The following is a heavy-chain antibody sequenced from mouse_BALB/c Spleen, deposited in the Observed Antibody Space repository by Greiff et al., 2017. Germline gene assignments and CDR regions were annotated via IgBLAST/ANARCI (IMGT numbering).Heavy chain of an antibody. CDR2: INPSTGYT. J-gene: IGHJ2*01. Sequence: QVQLKQSGAELAKPGASVKMSCKASGYTFTSYWMHWVKQRPGQGLEWIGYINPSTGYTEYNQKFKDKATLTADKSSSTAYMQLSSLTSEDSAVYYCASGATVFDYWGQGTTLTVSS. V-gene: IGHV1-7*01. CDR1: GYTFTSYW. CDR3: ASGATVFDY. D-gene: IGHD1-1*01.